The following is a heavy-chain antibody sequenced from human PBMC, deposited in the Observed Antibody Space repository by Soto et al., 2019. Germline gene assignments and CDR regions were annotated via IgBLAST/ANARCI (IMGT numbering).Heavy chain of an antibody. Sequence: SVKVSCKASGFTFTSSAVQWVRQARGQRLEWIGWIVVGSGNTNYAQKFQERVTITRDMSTSTAYMELSSLRSEDTAVYYCAANPSHTYYYDSSGYPMAFDIWGQGTMVTV. J-gene: IGHJ3*02. CDR2: IVVGSGNT. V-gene: IGHV1-58*01. CDR3: AANPSHTYYYDSSGYPMAFDI. D-gene: IGHD3-22*01. CDR1: GFTFTSSA.